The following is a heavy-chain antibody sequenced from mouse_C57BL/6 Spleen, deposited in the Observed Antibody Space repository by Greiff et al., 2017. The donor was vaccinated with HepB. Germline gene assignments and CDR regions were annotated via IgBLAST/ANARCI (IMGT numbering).Heavy chain of an antibody. V-gene: IGHV1-82*01. CDR2: IYPGDGDT. J-gene: IGHJ4*01. Sequence: VQLQQSGPELVKPGASVKISCKASGYAFSSSWMNWVKQRPGKGLEWIGRIYPGDGDTNYNGKFKGKATLTADKSSSTAYMQLSSLTSEDSAVYFCARSGDGYYADYWGQVTSVTVSS. CDR3: ARSGDGYYADY. D-gene: IGHD2-3*01. CDR1: GYAFSSSW.